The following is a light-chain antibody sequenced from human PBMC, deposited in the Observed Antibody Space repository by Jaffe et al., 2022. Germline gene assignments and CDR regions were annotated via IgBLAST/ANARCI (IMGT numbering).Light chain of an antibody. V-gene: IGKV3-15*01. CDR1: QTVTNS. Sequence: EIVMTQSPATLSVSPGEKITLSCRASQTVTNSLAWYQQKPGQAPRVLIYGASTRATGIPARFSGSGYGTEFTLTISSLQSEDFAVYYCQQYNNWPSLTFGGGTKVEIK. CDR2: GAS. CDR3: QQYNNWPSLT. J-gene: IGKJ4*01.